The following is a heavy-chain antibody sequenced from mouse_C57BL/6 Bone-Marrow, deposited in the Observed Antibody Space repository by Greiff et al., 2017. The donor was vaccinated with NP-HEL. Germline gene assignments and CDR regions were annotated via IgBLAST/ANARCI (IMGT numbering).Heavy chain of an antibody. D-gene: IGHD2-3*01. V-gene: IGHV1-59*01. CDR2: IAPSDSYT. Sequence: QVQLQQPGAELVRPGTSVKLSCKASGYTFTSYWMHWVKQRPGQGLEWIGVIAPSDSYTNYNQKFKGKATLTVDTSSSTAYMQLSSLTSEDSAVYYCALYLYYCDYWGQGTTLTASS. CDR1: GYTFTSYW. J-gene: IGHJ2*01. CDR3: ALYLYYCDY.